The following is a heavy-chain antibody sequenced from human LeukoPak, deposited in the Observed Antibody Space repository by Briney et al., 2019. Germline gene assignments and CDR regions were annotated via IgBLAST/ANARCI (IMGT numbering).Heavy chain of an antibody. CDR2: IYYSWST. J-gene: IGHJ3*02. CDR3: AGARYGDYQGYDAFDI. CDR1: GGSISSDY. D-gene: IGHD4-17*01. Sequence: NPSETLSLTCNVSGGSISSDYWNWIRQPPRKGLDWIGYIYYSWSTSYNPSLKSRVTISVDTSKNQFSLKLSSATAADTAVYYSAGARYGDYQGYDAFDIWGQGTMVTVSS. V-gene: IGHV4-59*01.